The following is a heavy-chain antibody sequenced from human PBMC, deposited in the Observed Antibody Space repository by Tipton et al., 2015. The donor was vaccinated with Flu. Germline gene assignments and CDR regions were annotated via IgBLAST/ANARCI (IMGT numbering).Heavy chain of an antibody. CDR2: IYTSGST. V-gene: IGHV4-61*02. J-gene: IGHJ5*02. Sequence: TLSLTCTVSGGSISSGSYYWSWIRQPAGKGLEWIGRIYTSGSTNYNPSLKSRATISVDTSKNQFSLKLSSVTAADTAVYYCARDTREGSSANNWFDPWGQGILVTVSS. D-gene: IGHD6-6*01. CDR3: ARDTREGSSANNWFDP. CDR1: GGSISSGSYY.